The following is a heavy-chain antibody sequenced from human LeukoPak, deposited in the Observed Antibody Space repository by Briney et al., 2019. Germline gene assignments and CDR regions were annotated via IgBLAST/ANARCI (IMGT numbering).Heavy chain of an antibody. Sequence: GGSLRLSCAASGFTFTNYAMHWVRQTPGKGLEWVALISSDGSKNIYADPVKGRFTVSRDNSKNTLYLQMNSLRAEDTAVYYCANLRRLGYSSSWANFDYWGQGTLVTVSS. V-gene: IGHV3-30*18. CDR1: GFTFTNYA. J-gene: IGHJ4*02. CDR2: ISSDGSKN. D-gene: IGHD6-13*01. CDR3: ANLRRLGYSSSWANFDY.